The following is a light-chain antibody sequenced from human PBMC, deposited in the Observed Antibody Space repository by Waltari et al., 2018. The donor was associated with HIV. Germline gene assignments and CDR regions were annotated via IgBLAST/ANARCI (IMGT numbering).Light chain of an antibody. CDR1: QSVSSN. V-gene: IGKV3-15*01. CDR3: QQYNDWPRT. CDR2: GAS. Sequence: EIVMTQSPATLSASPGERVTLSCRASQSVSSNLAWYQQKPGQAPSLLMYGASTRATGIPARFSGSGSGTEFTLTISSLQSADFAVYYCQQYNDWPRTFGLGTKVEIK. J-gene: IGKJ1*01.